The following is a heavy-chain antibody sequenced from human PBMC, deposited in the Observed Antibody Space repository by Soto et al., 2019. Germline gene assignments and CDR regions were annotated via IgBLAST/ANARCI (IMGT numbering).Heavy chain of an antibody. CDR1: GFTFTNYY. D-gene: IGHD1-1*01. J-gene: IGHJ4*02. V-gene: IGHV1-18*01. CDR3: SRGDTYYVNWYFDY. Sequence: QVQLVQSGAEVKKPGASVKVSCKTSGFTFTNYYINWVRQAPGQGLEVMGWISAYSGNTKYAQNLHGRVTMTTDTSASTAYLELRSLRSDDTAVYFCSRGDTYYVNWYFDYWGQGTLVTVSS. CDR2: ISAYSGNT.